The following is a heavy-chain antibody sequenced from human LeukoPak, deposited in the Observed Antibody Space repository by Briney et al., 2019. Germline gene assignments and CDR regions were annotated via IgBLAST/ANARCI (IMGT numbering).Heavy chain of an antibody. J-gene: IGHJ4*02. CDR1: GGSISSYY. V-gene: IGHV4-59*08. CDR2: IYYSGST. Sequence: SETLSLTCTVSGGSISSYYWSWIRQPPGKGLEWIGYIYYSGSTNYNPSLKSRVTISVDTSKNQFSLKLSSVTAADTAVYYCARHYYYYDRSGYYPLFDYWGQGTLVTVSS. D-gene: IGHD3-22*01. CDR3: ARHYYYYDRSGYYPLFDY.